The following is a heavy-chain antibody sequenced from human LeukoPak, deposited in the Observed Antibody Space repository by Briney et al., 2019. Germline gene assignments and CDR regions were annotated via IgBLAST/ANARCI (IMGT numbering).Heavy chain of an antibody. CDR1: GGSISSGNYY. CDR3: ARVSSSWDFDY. V-gene: IGHV4-61*02. J-gene: IGHJ4*02. D-gene: IGHD6-13*01. Sequence: PSETLSLTCTVSGGSISSGNYYWSWIRQPAGKGLEWIGRIYTSGSTNYNPSLKSRVTISVDTSKNQFSLKLSSVTAADTAVYYCARVSSSWDFDYWGQGTLVTVSS. CDR2: IYTSGST.